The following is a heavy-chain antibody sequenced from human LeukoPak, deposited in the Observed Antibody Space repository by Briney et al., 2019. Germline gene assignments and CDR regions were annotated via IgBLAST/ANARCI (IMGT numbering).Heavy chain of an antibody. CDR3: ARVPPLGYDILTGYFPSYYMDV. Sequence: TTSETLSLTCAVYGGSFSGFYWSWIRQPPGKGLEWIGDINHSGGTNYIPSLKSRVTISVDTSKNQFSLKLSSVTAADTAVYYCARVPPLGYDILTGYFPSYYMDVWGKGTTVTISS. CDR1: GGSFSGFY. J-gene: IGHJ6*03. V-gene: IGHV4-34*01. D-gene: IGHD3-9*01. CDR2: INHSGGT.